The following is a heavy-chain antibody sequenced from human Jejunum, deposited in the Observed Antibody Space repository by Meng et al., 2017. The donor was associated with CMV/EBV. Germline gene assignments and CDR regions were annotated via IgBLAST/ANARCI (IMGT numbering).Heavy chain of an antibody. Sequence: TFSAYPMSWVRQAPGKGLEWVSMIYSNGIATYYADSVKGRFITSRDNSKNMLYLQINSLRAEDTAVYYCAKYAKGVRSGNIYAMDVWGQGTTVTVSS. D-gene: IGHD2-8*01. J-gene: IGHJ6*01. CDR3: AKYAKGVRSGNIYAMDV. CDR1: TFSAYP. V-gene: IGHV3-23*03. CDR2: IYSNGIAT.